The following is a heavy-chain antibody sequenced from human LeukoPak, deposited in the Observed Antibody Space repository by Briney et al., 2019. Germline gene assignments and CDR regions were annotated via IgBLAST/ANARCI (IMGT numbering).Heavy chain of an antibody. CDR1: GYTLTELS. CDR2: FDPEDGET. V-gene: IGHV1-24*01. D-gene: IGHD2-15*01. J-gene: IGHJ4*02. Sequence: GASVKVSCKVSGYTLTELSMHWVRQAPGKGLEWMGGFDPEDGETIYAQKFQGRVTMTRDTSTSTVYMELSSLRSEDTAVYYCARAEDIVVVVAAPLFDYWGQGTLVTVSS. CDR3: ARAEDIVVVVAAPLFDY.